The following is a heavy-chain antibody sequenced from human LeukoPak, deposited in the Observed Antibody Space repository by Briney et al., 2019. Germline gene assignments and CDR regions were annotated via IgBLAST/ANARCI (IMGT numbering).Heavy chain of an antibody. Sequence: GGSLRLSCAASGFTFSSYAMSWVRQAPGKGLGWVSAISGSGGSTYYADSVKGRFTISRDNSKNTLYLQMNSLRAEDTAVYYCAKEAIVATIRLYYFDYWGQGTLVTVSS. CDR3: AKEAIVATIRLYYFDY. V-gene: IGHV3-23*01. CDR1: GFTFSSYA. J-gene: IGHJ4*02. CDR2: ISGSGGST. D-gene: IGHD5-12*01.